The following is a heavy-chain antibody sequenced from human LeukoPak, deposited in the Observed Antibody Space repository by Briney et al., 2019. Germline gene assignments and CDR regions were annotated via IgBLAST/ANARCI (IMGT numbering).Heavy chain of an antibody. V-gene: IGHV4-59*01. CDR3: ARLYSSSLGRVFDY. CDR2: IYYSGSTKDNPT. Sequence: SETLSLTCTVSGGSISTYYWSWIRQPPGKGLEWIEYIYYSGSTKDNPTNYNPSLKSRVTISVDTSKNQFSLKLSSVTAADTAVYYCARLYSSSLGRVFDYWGQGTLVTVSS. CDR1: GGSISTYY. J-gene: IGHJ4*02. D-gene: IGHD6-13*01.